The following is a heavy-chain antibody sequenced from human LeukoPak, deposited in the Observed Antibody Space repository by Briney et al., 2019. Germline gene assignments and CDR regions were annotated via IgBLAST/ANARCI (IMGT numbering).Heavy chain of an antibody. Sequence: NSSETLSPTCTVSGGSISSGSYYWSWIRQPAGKGLEWIGRIYTSGSTNYNPSLKSRVTISVDRSKNQFSLMLRSVTAADTAVYYCARAVGSSESNWFDPWGQGTLATVSS. D-gene: IGHD1-26*01. CDR3: ARAVGSSESNWFDP. CDR1: GGSISSGSYY. V-gene: IGHV4-61*02. CDR2: IYTSGST. J-gene: IGHJ5*02.